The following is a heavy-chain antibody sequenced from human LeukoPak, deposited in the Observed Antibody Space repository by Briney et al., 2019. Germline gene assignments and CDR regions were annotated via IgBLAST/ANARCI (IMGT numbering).Heavy chain of an antibody. Sequence: PSETLSLTCTVSGGSISSYYWSWLRQPPGKGVEWIGYTYYSRSTNYNPSLTSRVTISVDTSKNQCSLKLSSVTAADTAVYYCARVGKQLVRTFDYWGQGTLVTVSS. CDR2: TYYSRST. V-gene: IGHV4-59*01. J-gene: IGHJ4*02. D-gene: IGHD6-13*01. CDR1: GGSISSYY. CDR3: ARVGKQLVRTFDY.